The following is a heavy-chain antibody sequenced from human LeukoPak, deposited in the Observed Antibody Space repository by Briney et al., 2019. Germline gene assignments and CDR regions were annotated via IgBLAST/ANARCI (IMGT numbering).Heavy chain of an antibody. V-gene: IGHV4-34*01. Sequence: PSETLSPTCAVYGGSFSGYYWSWIRQPPGKGLEWIGEINHSGSTNYNPSLKSRVTISVDTSKNQFSLKLSSVTAADTAVYYCAREGEEGAFDIWGQGTMVTVSS. CDR3: AREGEEGAFDI. CDR1: GGSFSGYY. CDR2: INHSGST. D-gene: IGHD1-26*01. J-gene: IGHJ3*02.